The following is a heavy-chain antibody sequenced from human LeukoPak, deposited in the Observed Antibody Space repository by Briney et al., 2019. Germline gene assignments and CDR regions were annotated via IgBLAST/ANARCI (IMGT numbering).Heavy chain of an antibody. CDR2: IWYDGSNK. J-gene: IGHJ4*02. D-gene: IGHD5-18*01. CDR3: ARDFGYLRGYSYGPDY. Sequence: GGSLRLSCAASGFTFSSYGMHWVRQAPGKGLEWEAVIWYDGSNKYYADFVKGRFTISRDNAKNSLYLQMNSLRDEDTAVYYCARDFGYLRGYSYGPDYWGQGTLVTVSS. V-gene: IGHV3-33*08. CDR1: GFTFSSYG.